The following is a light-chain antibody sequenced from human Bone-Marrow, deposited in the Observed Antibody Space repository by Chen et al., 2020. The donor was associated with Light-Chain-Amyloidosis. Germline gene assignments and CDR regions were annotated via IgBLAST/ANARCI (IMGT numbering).Light chain of an antibody. Sequence: SYELPQPPSVSVSPGQPARITCSGDDLPTKSAYWYQQKPGKAPVLVIHRDTERHAGIEERFSGSSSGTTDTFTISGAQAEDEAEYHCQSAASRGTYEVVFGGGTKLTVL. V-gene: IGLV3-25*03. CDR2: RDT. CDR3: QSAASRGTYEVV. CDR1: DLPTKS. J-gene: IGLJ2*01.